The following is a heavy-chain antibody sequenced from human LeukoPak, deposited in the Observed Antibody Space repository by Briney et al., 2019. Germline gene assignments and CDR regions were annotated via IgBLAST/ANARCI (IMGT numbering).Heavy chain of an antibody. CDR1: GGSISSSSYY. D-gene: IGHD6-13*01. CDR3: ARHKVSSWYYNWFDP. V-gene: IGHV4-39*01. Sequence: TPSETLSLTCTVSGGSISSSSYYWSWIRQPPGKGLEWIGEINHSGSTNYNPSLKSRVTISVDTSKNQFSLKLSSVTAADTAVYYCARHKVSSWYYNWFDPWGQGTLVTVSS. CDR2: INHSGST. J-gene: IGHJ5*02.